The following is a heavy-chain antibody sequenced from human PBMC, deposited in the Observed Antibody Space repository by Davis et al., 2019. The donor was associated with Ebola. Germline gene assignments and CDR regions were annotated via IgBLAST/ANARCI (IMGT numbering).Heavy chain of an antibody. CDR2: IKSDGSSA. V-gene: IGHV3-74*01. D-gene: IGHD2-15*01. CDR3: GSPVVA. CDR1: GFTFSDHY. J-gene: IGHJ4*02. Sequence: GESLKISCAGSGFTFSDHYMIWIRQAPGKGLEWVSQIKSDGSSATYADSVKGRFTISRDNAKNTLYLQMNSLRAEDTAVYYCGSPVVAWGQGTLVTVSS.